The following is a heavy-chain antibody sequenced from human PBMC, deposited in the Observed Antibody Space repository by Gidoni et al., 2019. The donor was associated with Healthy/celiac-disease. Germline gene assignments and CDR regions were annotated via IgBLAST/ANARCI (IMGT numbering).Heavy chain of an antibody. V-gene: IGHV3-66*02. J-gene: IGHJ4*02. CDR2: IYSGGST. CDR3: ARDRGRWGPKHFDY. CDR1: GFTVSSNY. Sequence: EVQLVESGGGLVQPGGSLSLSCAASGFTVSSNYMSWVRQAPGKGLEWVSVIYSGGSTYYADSVKGRFTISRDNSKNTLYLQMNSLRAEDTAVYYCARDRGRWGPKHFDYWGQGTLVTVSS. D-gene: IGHD3-16*01.